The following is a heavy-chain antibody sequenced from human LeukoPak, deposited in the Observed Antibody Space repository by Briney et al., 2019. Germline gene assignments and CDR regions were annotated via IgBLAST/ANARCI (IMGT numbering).Heavy chain of an antibody. CDR2: INPNSGGT. D-gene: IGHD2-15*01. CDR3: ASSCSGGSCYTDLYYYYMDV. J-gene: IGHJ6*03. CDR1: GYTFTGYY. Sequence: ASVKVSCKAFGYTFTGYYTHWVRQAPGQGLEWMGWINPNSGGTNYAQKFQGRVTMTRDTSISTAYMELSRLRSDDTAVYYCASSCSGGSCYTDLYYYYMDVWGKGTTVTVSS. V-gene: IGHV1-2*02.